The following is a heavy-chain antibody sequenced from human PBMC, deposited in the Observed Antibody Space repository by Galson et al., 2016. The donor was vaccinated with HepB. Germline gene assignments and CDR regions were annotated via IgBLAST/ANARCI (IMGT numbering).Heavy chain of an antibody. CDR1: GYTLTELS. V-gene: IGHV3-72*01. CDR3: ARDGGLDYSRFDY. D-gene: IGHD4-11*01. Sequence: SCKVSGYTLTELSMHWVRQAPGRGLEWVGRILNKGHSYTAQYAASVEGRFTISRDDSKNSLYLQMNSLKTEDTAVYYCARDGGLDYSRFDYWGQGTLVTVSS. J-gene: IGHJ4*02. CDR2: ILNKGHSYTA.